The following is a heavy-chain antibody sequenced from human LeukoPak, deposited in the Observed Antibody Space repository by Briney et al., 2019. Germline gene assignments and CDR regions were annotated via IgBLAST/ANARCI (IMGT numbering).Heavy chain of an antibody. J-gene: IGHJ4*02. D-gene: IGHD6-19*01. Sequence: NPSQTLSLTCTVSGGSISSGDYYWSWIRQPPGKGLEWIGYIYYSGSTYYNPSLKSRVTISVDTSKNQFSLKLSSVTAADTAVYYCARGGVGAVAGLDYWGQGTLVTVSS. V-gene: IGHV4-30-4*01. CDR2: IYYSGST. CDR1: GGSISSGDYY. CDR3: ARGGVGAVAGLDY.